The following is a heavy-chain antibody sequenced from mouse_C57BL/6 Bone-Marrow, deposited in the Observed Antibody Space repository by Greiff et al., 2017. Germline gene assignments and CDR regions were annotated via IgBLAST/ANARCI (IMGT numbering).Heavy chain of an antibody. CDR1: GYAFTNYL. D-gene: IGHD1-1*01. CDR2: INPGSGGT. Sequence: QVQLQQSGAELVRPGTSVKVSCKASGYAFTNYLIEWVKQRPGQGLEWIGVINPGSGGTNYNEKFKGKATLTEDKSSSTAYMQLSSLTSEDSAVYFCARWVYYYGSRYFDVWGTGTTVTVSS. CDR3: ARWVYYYGSRYFDV. J-gene: IGHJ1*03. V-gene: IGHV1-54*01.